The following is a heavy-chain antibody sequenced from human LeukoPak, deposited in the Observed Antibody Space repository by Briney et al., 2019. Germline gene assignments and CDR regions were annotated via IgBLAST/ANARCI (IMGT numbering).Heavy chain of an antibody. CDR2: INHRGST. D-gene: IGHD4-11*01. J-gene: IGHJ5*02. Sequence: SETLSLTCAVYGGSFSGYYWSWIRQPPGKGLEWIGEINHRGSTNYNPSLKSRVTISVDTSKNQFSLKLSSVTAADTAVYYCARGQVNFGFDPWGQGTLVTVSS. CDR3: ARGQVNFGFDP. CDR1: GGSFSGYY. V-gene: IGHV4-34*01.